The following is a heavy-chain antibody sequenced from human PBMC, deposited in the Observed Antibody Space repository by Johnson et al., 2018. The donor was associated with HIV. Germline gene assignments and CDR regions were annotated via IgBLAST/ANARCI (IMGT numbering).Heavy chain of an antibody. D-gene: IGHD1-26*01. Sequence: ADSVKGRFTISRDNSKNTLYLQMNSLRAEDTAVYYCARGAWAGAFDIWGQGTMVTVSS. J-gene: IGHJ3*02. CDR3: ARGAWAGAFDI. V-gene: IGHV3-53*01.